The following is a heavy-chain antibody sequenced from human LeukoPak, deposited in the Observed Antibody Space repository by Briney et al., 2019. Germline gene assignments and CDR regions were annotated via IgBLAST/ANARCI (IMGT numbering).Heavy chain of an antibody. CDR1: GFIVSSNY. J-gene: IGHJ1*01. D-gene: IGHD3-10*01. CDR2: IYSHGST. V-gene: IGHV3-53*01. Sequence: GGSLRLSCEGSGFIVSSNYMIWVRQATGKGLEWVSLIYSHGSTHYADSVRGRFTISSDSSRGTVYLQLNTVRVEDTAVYYCGWVRFGSSPRWGQGSLVTVSS. CDR3: GWVRFGSSPR.